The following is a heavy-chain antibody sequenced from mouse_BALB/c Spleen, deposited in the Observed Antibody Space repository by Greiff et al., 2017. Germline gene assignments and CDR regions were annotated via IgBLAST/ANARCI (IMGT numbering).Heavy chain of an antibody. J-gene: IGHJ3*01. Sequence: DVKLVESGPGLVKPSQSLSLTCTVTGYSITSDYAWNWIRQFPGNKLEWMGYISYSGSTSYNPSLKSRISITRDTSKNQFFLQLNSVTTEDTATYYCARRGYSFAYWGQGTLVTVSA. CDR2: ISYSGST. V-gene: IGHV3-2*02. CDR1: GYSITSDYA. D-gene: IGHD2-3*01. CDR3: ARRGYSFAY.